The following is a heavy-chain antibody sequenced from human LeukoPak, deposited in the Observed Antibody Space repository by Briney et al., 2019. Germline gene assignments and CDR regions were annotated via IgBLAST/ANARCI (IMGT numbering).Heavy chain of an antibody. V-gene: IGHV4-34*01. CDR2: INHSGST. Sequence: SETLSLTCSVYGGSFSGYYWSWIRQPPGKGLEWIGEINHSGSTNYNPSLKSRVTMSVDTSKNQFSLKLSSVTAADTAVYYCAREHGSGSYLYYYYYMDVWGKGTTVTISS. J-gene: IGHJ6*03. D-gene: IGHD3-10*01. CDR3: AREHGSGSYLYYYYYMDV. CDR1: GGSFSGYY.